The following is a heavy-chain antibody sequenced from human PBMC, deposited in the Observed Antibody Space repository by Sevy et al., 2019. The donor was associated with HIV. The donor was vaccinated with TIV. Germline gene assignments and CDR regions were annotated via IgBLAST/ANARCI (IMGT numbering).Heavy chain of an antibody. Sequence: GGSLRLSCAASGFTFSSYAMSWVRQAPGKGLEWVSAISGSGGSTYYADSVKGRFTISRDNSKNTLYLQMNSLRAEDKAVYYCAKERRRYDILTGYYCWGQGTLVTVSS. CDR3: AKERRRYDILTGYYC. CDR2: ISGSGGST. J-gene: IGHJ4*02. CDR1: GFTFSSYA. V-gene: IGHV3-23*01. D-gene: IGHD3-9*01.